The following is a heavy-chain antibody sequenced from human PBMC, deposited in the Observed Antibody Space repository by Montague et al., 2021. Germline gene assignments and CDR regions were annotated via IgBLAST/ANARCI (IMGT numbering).Heavy chain of an antibody. D-gene: IGHD1-26*01. Sequence: SETLSLTCTVSGDSINTYSWSWIRQPAGKGLEWIGRLSNGGSTNSNPSLKSRVSMSEDTSKNQFSLKLSSVTAADTAVYFCARDTVGASGYFYYYYMDVWGRGTTVTVSS. J-gene: IGHJ6*03. V-gene: IGHV4-4*07. CDR1: GDSINTYS. CDR3: ARDTVGASGYFYYYYMDV. CDR2: LSNGGST.